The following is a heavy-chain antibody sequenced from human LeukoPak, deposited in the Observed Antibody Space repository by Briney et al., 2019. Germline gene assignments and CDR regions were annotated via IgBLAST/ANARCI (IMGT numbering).Heavy chain of an antibody. Sequence: PSETLSLTCAVSGGSFSDYYCSWIRHPPGKGLEWIGEIHPYGDLYYNSSLRSRLTISIHTSKTQFSLRLTSLTAADTAFYYCARGRDRSKAGEHWGQGTLVTVSS. CDR2: IHPYGDL. D-gene: IGHD2-21*01. V-gene: IGHV4-34*01. J-gene: IGHJ4*02. CDR3: ARGRDRSKAGEH. CDR1: GGSFSDYY.